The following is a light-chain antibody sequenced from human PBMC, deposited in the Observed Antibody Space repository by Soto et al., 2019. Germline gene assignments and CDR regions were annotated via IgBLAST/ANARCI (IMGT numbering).Light chain of an antibody. CDR1: TGAVTSGHY. Sequence: QAVVTQEASLTVSPGGTVTFTCGSSTGAVTSGHYPHWFQQKPGQAPRTLIYDTSIKHSWTPARFSGSLLGGKAALTLSGAQPEDEADYYCLVIYTGVGEVFGTGTKVTVL. J-gene: IGLJ1*01. CDR2: DTS. V-gene: IGLV7-46*01. CDR3: LVIYTGVGEV.